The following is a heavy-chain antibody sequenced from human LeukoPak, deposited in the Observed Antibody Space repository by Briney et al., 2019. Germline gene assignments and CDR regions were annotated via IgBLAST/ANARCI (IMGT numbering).Heavy chain of an antibody. CDR3: TRELAVAGYYYYCGMDV. D-gene: IGHD6-19*01. CDR2: IRSKAYGGTT. V-gene: IGHV3-49*04. Sequence: PGGSLRLSCTASGVTLGDYAMSWVRQAPGKGLEWVGFIRSKAYGGTTEYAASVKGRFTISRDDSKSIAYLQMNSLKTEDTAVYYCTRELAVAGYYYYCGMDVWGKGTTVTVSS. CDR1: GVTLGDYA. J-gene: IGHJ6*04.